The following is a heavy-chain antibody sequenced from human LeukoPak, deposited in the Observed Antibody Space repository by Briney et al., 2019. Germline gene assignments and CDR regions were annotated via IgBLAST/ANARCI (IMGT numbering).Heavy chain of an antibody. CDR3: ARARGFFDY. Sequence: GGSLRLSCAASGFTFSSYWMHWVRQAPGKGLVWVSRIKSDGSTNYADSVKGRFTISRDNAKNTVSLQMNSLRAEDTGVYYCARARGFFDYWGQGTLVTVTS. V-gene: IGHV3-74*01. D-gene: IGHD3-10*01. CDR2: IKSDGST. J-gene: IGHJ4*02. CDR1: GFTFSSYW.